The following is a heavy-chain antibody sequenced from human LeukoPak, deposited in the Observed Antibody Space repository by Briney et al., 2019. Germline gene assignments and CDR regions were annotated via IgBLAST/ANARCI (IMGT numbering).Heavy chain of an antibody. D-gene: IGHD3-22*01. CDR1: GFTFSCYA. V-gene: IGHV3-30-3*01. CDR3: ARDTYYYDSSGYMIDY. J-gene: IGHJ4*02. Sequence: GGSLRLSCASSGFTFSCYAMHWVRQAPGRGLGWVAIISYDGSNKYYADSVKGRLTISRDNSKNTLYLQMNSLRAEDTAVYYCARDTYYYDSSGYMIDYWGQGTLVTVSS. CDR2: ISYDGSNK.